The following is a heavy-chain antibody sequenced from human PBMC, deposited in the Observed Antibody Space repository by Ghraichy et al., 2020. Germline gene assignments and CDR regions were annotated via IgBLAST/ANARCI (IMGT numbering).Heavy chain of an antibody. CDR3: AREVDCSGGSCYSTDYYYYGMDV. D-gene: IGHD2-15*01. V-gene: IGHV1-18*01. J-gene: IGHJ6*02. CDR1: GYTFTSYG. CDR2: ISAYNGNT. Sequence: ASVKVSCKASGYTFTSYGISWVRQAPGQGLEWMGWISAYNGNTNYAQKLQGRVTMTTDTSTSTAYMELRSLRSDETAVYYCAREVDCSGGSCYSTDYYYYGMDVWGQGTTVTVSS.